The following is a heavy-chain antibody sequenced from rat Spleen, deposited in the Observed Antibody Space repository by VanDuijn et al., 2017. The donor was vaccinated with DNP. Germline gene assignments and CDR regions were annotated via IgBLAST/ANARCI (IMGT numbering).Heavy chain of an antibody. CDR3: ARSSSILDYFNY. CDR2: ISYSGST. Sequence: EVQLQESGPGLVKPSQSLSLTCSVTGYSITSNYWGWIRKFPGNKVEYIGHISYSGSTNYNPSLKSRFSITRDTSKNQFFLQLKSVTTEDTATYYCARSSSILDYFNYWGQGVMVTVSS. D-gene: IGHD1-6*01. J-gene: IGHJ2*01. CDR1: GYSITSNY. V-gene: IGHV3-1*01.